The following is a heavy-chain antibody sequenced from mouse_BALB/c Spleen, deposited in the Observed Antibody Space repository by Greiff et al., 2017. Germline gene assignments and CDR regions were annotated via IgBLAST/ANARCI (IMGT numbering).Heavy chain of an antibody. CDR1: GYTFTDYN. D-gene: IGHD2-4*01. Sequence: VQLQQSGPELVKPGASVKISCKASGYTFTDYNMHWVKQSHGKSLEWIGYIYPYNGGTGYNQKFKSKATLTVDNSSSTAYMELRSLTSEDSAVYYCARQGLGGFAYWGQGTLVTVSA. CDR3: ARQGLGGFAY. J-gene: IGHJ3*01. V-gene: IGHV1S29*02. CDR2: IYPYNGGT.